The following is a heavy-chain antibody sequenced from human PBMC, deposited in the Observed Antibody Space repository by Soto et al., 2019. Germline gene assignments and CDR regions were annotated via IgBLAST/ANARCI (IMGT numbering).Heavy chain of an antibody. CDR1: GYTFTSYG. D-gene: IGHD5-18*01. J-gene: IGHJ4*02. CDR3: ASPRGYSYGFDY. Sequence: QVQLVQSGAEVKKPGASVKVSCKASGYTFTSYGISWVRQAPGQGLEWMGWMSAYNGNTNYAQNLHGRVTMTTDSPTSTAYMELRSLISYDTAVYYCASPRGYSYGFDYWGQGTLVTVSS. V-gene: IGHV1-18*01. CDR2: MSAYNGNT.